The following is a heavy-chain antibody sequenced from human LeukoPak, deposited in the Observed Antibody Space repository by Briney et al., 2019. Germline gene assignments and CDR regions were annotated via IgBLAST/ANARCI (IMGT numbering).Heavy chain of an antibody. J-gene: IGHJ5*02. CDR3: ARRGSSSWRPIGWFDP. V-gene: IGHV4-39*01. CDR1: GGSISSSSYY. Sequence: SETLSLTCTVSGGSISSSSYYWGWIRQPPGKGLEWIGSIYYSGSTYYNPSLKSRVTISVDTSKNQFSLKLSSVTAADTAVYYCARRGSSSWRPIGWFDPWGQGTPVTVSS. D-gene: IGHD6-13*01. CDR2: IYYSGST.